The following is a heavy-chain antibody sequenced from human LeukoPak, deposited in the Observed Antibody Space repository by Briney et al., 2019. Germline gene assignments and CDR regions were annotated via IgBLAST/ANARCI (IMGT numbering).Heavy chain of an antibody. J-gene: IGHJ4*02. Sequence: SGTLSLTCTVSGGSISSYYWSWIPQPPGKGLEWIGYIYYSGSTNYNPSLKSRVTISVDTSKNQFSLKLSSVTAADTAVYYCASRDYAFDYWGQGTLVTVSS. CDR2: IYYSGST. CDR1: GGSISSYY. D-gene: IGHD4-17*01. CDR3: ASRDYAFDY. V-gene: IGHV4-59*08.